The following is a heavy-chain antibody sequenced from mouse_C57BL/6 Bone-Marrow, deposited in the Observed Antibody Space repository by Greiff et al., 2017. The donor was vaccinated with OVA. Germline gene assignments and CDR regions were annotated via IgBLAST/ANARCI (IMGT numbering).Heavy chain of an antibody. CDR2: INPNNGGT. J-gene: IGHJ2*01. Sequence: EVQLQQSGPELVKPGASVKMSCKASGYTFTDYNMHWVKQSHGKSLEWIGYINPNNGGTSYNQKFKGKATLTVNKSSSTAYMELRSLTSEDSAVYYCARYYYGSSYVNYWGQGTTLAVSS. V-gene: IGHV1-22*01. CDR1: GYTFTDYN. CDR3: ARYYYGSSYVNY. D-gene: IGHD1-1*01.